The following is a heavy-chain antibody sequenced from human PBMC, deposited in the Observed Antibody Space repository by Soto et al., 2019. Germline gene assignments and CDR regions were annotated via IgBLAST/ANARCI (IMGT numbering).Heavy chain of an antibody. J-gene: IGHJ4*02. V-gene: IGHV1-18*01. D-gene: IGHD6-13*01. CDR3: ARDRRVRDSSSWYQWDFDY. CDR2: ISAYNRKT. CDR1: GYTFTSYG. Sequence: QVQLVQSGAEVKKPGASVKVSCKASGYTFTSYGISWVRLAPGQGLEWMGWISAYNRKTNYEQKLQGRVTMTTDPSTSTAYMELRSLRSDDTAMYYCARDRRVRDSSSWYQWDFDYWGQGTLVTVST.